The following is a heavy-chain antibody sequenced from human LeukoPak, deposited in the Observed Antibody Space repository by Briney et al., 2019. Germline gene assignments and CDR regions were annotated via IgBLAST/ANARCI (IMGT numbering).Heavy chain of an antibody. V-gene: IGHV4-34*01. CDR2: INHSGST. Sequence: SETLSLTCAVYGGSFSGYYWSWIRQPPGKGLEWIGEINHSGSTNYNPSLKSRVTISVDTSKNQFSLKLSSVTAAHTAVYYCATQILLCHYYWGQGTLVTVSS. CDR1: GGSFSGYY. CDR3: ATQILLCHYY. J-gene: IGHJ4*02. D-gene: IGHD2/OR15-2a*01.